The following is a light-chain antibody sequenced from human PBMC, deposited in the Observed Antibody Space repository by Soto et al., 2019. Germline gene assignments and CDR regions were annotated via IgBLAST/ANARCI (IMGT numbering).Light chain of an antibody. Sequence: EIVMTQSPATLSVSPGERATLSCRASQSISSNLAWYQQKPGQAPRVLIYDASTRATGIPARFSGSGSGTEFTLTISSLQSEDFADYYCQQYNDWVTFGGGTKVEIK. CDR1: QSISSN. V-gene: IGKV3-15*01. J-gene: IGKJ4*01. CDR2: DAS. CDR3: QQYNDWVT.